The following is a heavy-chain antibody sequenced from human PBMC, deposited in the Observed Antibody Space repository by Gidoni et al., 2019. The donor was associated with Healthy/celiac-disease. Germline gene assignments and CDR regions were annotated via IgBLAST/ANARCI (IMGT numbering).Heavy chain of an antibody. CDR3: AREGARGSGWYGGWYFDL. V-gene: IGHV3-7*01. D-gene: IGHD6-19*01. CDR1: GFPFSTHW. Sequence: DVQLVESGGGLVQPGGSLSLSCAASGFPFSTHWMSWVRQAPGKGLEWGANIKQDGSEKYYVDSVKGRFTISRDNAKNSLYLQMNGLGAGDTAVYYCAREGARGSGWYGGWYFDLWGRGSLVTVFS. J-gene: IGHJ2*01. CDR2: IKQDGSEK.